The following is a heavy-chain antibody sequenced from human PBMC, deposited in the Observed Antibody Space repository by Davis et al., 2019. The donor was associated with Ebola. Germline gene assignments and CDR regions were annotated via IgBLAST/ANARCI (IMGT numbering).Heavy chain of an antibody. V-gene: IGHV1-2*04. J-gene: IGHJ6*02. D-gene: IGHD6-19*01. CDR3: ARDSDSGWFFGMDV. Sequence: ASVKVSCKASGYTFTGYYMHWVRQAPGQGLEWMGWINPNSGGTNYAQKFQGWVTMTRDTSISTAYMELSRLRSEDTAVYYCARDSDSGWFFGMDVWGQGTTVTVSS. CDR1: GYTFTGYY. CDR2: INPNSGGT.